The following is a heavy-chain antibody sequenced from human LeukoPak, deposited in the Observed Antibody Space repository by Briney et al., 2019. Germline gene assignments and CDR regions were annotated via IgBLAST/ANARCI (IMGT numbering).Heavy chain of an antibody. D-gene: IGHD6-13*01. CDR2: INHSGST. Sequence: PSETLSLTCAVYGESFSGYYWSWIRQPPGKGLEWIGEINHSGSTNYNPSLKSRVTISVDTSKNQFSLKLSSVTAADTAVYYCARSSSSWTLDYWGQGTLVTVSS. V-gene: IGHV4-34*01. CDR1: GESFSGYY. CDR3: ARSSSSWTLDY. J-gene: IGHJ4*02.